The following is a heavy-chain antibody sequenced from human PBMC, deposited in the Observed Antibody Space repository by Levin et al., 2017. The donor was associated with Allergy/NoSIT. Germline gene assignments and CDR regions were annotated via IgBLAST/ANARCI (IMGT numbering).Heavy chain of an antibody. CDR2: INPSGGST. D-gene: IGHD2-8*01. CDR3: ARAIRGYCTNGVCLGVKAGWFDP. Sequence: GESLKISCKASGYTFTSYYMHWVRQAPGQGLEWMGIINPSGGSTSYAQKFQGRVTMTRDTSTSTVYMELSSLRYEDTAVYYCARAIRGYCTNGVCLGVKAGWFDPWGQGTLVTVSS. J-gene: IGHJ5*02. V-gene: IGHV1-46*01. CDR1: GYTFTSYY.